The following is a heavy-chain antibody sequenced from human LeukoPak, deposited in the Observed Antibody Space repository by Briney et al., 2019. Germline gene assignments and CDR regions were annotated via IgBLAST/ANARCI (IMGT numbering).Heavy chain of an antibody. Sequence: ASLRVSCKVSGYTLTELSMHWVRQAPGQGLEWMGGFDPEDGETIYAQKFQGRVTMTEDTSTDTAYMELSSLRSEDTAVYYCATPDSSSWHFDYWGRGTLVTVSS. CDR1: GYTLTELS. CDR2: FDPEDGET. J-gene: IGHJ4*02. CDR3: ATPDSSSWHFDY. V-gene: IGHV1-24*01. D-gene: IGHD6-13*01.